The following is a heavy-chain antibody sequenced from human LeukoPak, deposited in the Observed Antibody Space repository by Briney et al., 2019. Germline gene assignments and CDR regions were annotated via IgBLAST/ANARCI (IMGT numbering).Heavy chain of an antibody. V-gene: IGHV3-7*01. D-gene: IGHD3-22*01. CDR3: ARDSSGYYYEAPYYYYMDV. J-gene: IGHJ6*03. Sequence: GGSLRLSCAASGFTFSSYWMSWVRQAPGKGLEWVANIKQDGSEKYYVDSVKGRFTISRDNDKNSLYLQMNSLRAEDTAVYYCARDSSGYYYEAPYYYYMDVWGKGTTVTVSS. CDR1: GFTFSSYW. CDR2: IKQDGSEK.